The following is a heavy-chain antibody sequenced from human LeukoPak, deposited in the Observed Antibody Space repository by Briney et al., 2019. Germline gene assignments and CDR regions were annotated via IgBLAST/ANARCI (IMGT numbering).Heavy chain of an antibody. J-gene: IGHJ3*02. D-gene: IGHD6-19*01. CDR1: GFTFDDYA. CDR2: ISWNSGSI. Sequence: PGGSLRLSCAASGFTFDDYAMHWVRQAPGKGLEWVSGISWNSGSIGYADSVKGRFTISRDNAKNSLYLQMNSLRAEDMALYYCAKGSRAVAGTDAFDIWGQGTMVTVSS. V-gene: IGHV3-9*03. CDR3: AKGSRAVAGTDAFDI.